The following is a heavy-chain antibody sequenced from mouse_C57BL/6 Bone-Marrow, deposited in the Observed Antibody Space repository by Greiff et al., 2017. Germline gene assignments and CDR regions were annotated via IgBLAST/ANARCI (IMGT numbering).Heavy chain of an antibody. CDR1: GYTFTDYE. J-gene: IGHJ3*01. Sequence: QVQLQQSGAELVRPGASVTLSCKASGYTFTDYEMHWVKQTPVHGLEWIGAIDPETGGTAYNQKFKGKAILTADKSSSTAYMELRSLTSEDSAVYYCTREDDSSGYPFAYWGQGTLVTVSA. V-gene: IGHV1-15*01. CDR2: IDPETGGT. D-gene: IGHD3-2*02. CDR3: TREDDSSGYPFAY.